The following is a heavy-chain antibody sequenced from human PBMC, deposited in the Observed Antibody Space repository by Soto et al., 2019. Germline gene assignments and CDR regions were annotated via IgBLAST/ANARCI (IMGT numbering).Heavy chain of an antibody. CDR2: IYRTGST. V-gene: IGHV4-4*02. D-gene: IGHD1-7*01. CDR3: ASRDPGTSVDY. J-gene: IGHJ4*02. CDR1: GGSFTSNNW. Sequence: SETLSLTCAVSGGSFTSNNWWTWVRQPPGRGLEWIGEIYRTGSTNYNPSLKSRVTISLDKSENQFSLKVTSLTAADTAVYYCASRDPGTSVDYWGQGILVTVSS.